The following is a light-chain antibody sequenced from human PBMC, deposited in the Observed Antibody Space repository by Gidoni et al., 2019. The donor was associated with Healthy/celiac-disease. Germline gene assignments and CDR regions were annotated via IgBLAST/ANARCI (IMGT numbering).Light chain of an antibody. V-gene: IGLV1-40*01. CDR1: SSNIWAGYD. CDR2: GNS. CDR3: QSYDSSLSGPWV. J-gene: IGLJ3*02. Sequence: QSVLTQPPSVSGAPGQRVTISCTGSSSNIWAGYDVHWYQQLPGTAPKLLIYGNSNRPSGVPDRFSGSKSGTSASLAITGLQAEDEADYYCQSYDSSLSGPWVFGGGTKLTVL.